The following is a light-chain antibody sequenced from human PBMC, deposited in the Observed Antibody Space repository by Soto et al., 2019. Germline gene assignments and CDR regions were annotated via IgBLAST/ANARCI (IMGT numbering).Light chain of an antibody. V-gene: IGLV2-11*01. CDR1: GGVVGDSSH. CDR3: CLSPGSLTWL. Sequence: QSALTQPRSVSGSPGQSFTIPCMATGGVVGDSSHVSWYQLHPGKAPKLMIYEVNNRPSGVPDRFSGSKSGSTASLTISGLQAEDEAEYYCCLSPGSLTWLFGGGTKVTVL. CDR2: EVN. J-gene: IGLJ3*02.